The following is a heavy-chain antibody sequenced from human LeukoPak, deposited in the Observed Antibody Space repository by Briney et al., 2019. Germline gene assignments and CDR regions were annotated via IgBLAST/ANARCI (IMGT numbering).Heavy chain of an antibody. D-gene: IGHD3-10*01. CDR1: GFTFSSSS. V-gene: IGHV3-21*01. Sequence: GGSLRLFCAASGFTFSSSSMNWARQAPGKGLEWVSFISSSSSYIYYADSVKGRYTISRDNARSSLYLQMSSLRDENTAVYYCARDKYGGQVYFDYCGLGALVTVSS. J-gene: IGHJ4*02. CDR2: ISSSSSYI. CDR3: ARDKYGGQVYFDY.